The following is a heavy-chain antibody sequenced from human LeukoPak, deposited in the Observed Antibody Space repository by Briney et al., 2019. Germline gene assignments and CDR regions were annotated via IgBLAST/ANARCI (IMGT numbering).Heavy chain of an antibody. Sequence: GGSLRLSCAASGFTFSSYAMHWVRQAPGKGLEWVAVIPYDGSNKYYADSVKGRFTISRDNSKNTLYLQMNSLRAEDTAVYYCLYSGSYYWGQGTLVTVSS. D-gene: IGHD1-26*01. CDR1: GFTFSSYA. V-gene: IGHV3-30*01. CDR2: IPYDGSNK. CDR3: LYSGSYY. J-gene: IGHJ4*02.